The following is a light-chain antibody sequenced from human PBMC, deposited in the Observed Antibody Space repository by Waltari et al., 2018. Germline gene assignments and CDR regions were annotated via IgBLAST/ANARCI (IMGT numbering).Light chain of an antibody. J-gene: IGLJ2*01. Sequence: SALTPPASVSASPGRTVTLSCTKSTRDGHTFRSVSWYQPHPGPAPPLLIFDGTNRPPAVSVRFSATASPNTASLTISDLQTEDEAHYYCASYLPAGIVVFGGGTRLNVL. CDR1: TRDGHTFRS. CDR2: DGT. CDR3: ASYLPAGIVV. V-gene: IGLV2-14*01.